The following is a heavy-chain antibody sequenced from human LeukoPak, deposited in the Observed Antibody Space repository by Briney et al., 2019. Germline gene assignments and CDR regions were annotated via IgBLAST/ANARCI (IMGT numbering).Heavy chain of an antibody. CDR1: GFAFESFT. J-gene: IGHJ4*02. D-gene: IGHD5-12*01. CDR2: ISATSSDI. Sequence: GGSLRLSCAGSGFAFESFTMTWVRQAPGKGLEWVSLISATSSDINYAESVRGRFTISRDNAKNSLSLQMDSLRVEDTAIYYCAKGLFSAYDKYLDSWGQGTLVTVSS. V-gene: IGHV3-21*04. CDR3: AKGLFSAYDKYLDS.